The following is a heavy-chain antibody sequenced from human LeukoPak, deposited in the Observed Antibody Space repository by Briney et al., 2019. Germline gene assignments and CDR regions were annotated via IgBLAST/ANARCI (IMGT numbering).Heavy chain of an antibody. CDR2: IYTSGST. V-gene: IGHV4-4*09. D-gene: IGHD3-16*01. Sequence: PSETLSLTCTVSGGSISSYHWSWIRQPPGKGLEWIGYIYTSGSTNYNPSLKSRVTISVDTSKNQFSLKLSSVTAADTAVYYCARRFNAFNIWGQGTMVTVSS. CDR1: GGSISSYH. J-gene: IGHJ3*02. CDR3: ARRFNAFNI.